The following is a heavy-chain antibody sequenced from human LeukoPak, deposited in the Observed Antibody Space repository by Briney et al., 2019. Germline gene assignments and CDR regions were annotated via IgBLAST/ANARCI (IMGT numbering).Heavy chain of an antibody. J-gene: IGHJ3*02. V-gene: IGHV3-20*04. CDR3: AREYYYDSSGYLYDAFDI. CDR1: GFTVSSNY. D-gene: IGHD3-22*01. CDR2: INWNGGST. Sequence: PGGSLRLSCAASGFTVSSNYMSWVRQAPGKGLEWVSGINWNGGSTGYADSVKGRFTISRDNAKNSLYLQMNSLRAEDTALYYCAREYYYDSSGYLYDAFDIWGQGTMVTVSS.